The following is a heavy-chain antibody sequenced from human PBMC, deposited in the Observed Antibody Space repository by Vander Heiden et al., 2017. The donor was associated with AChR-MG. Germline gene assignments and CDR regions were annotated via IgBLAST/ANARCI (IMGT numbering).Heavy chain of an antibody. J-gene: IGHJ6*02. CDR3: AGKSPYYYYGMDV. Sequence: QVQLVQSGAEVKKPGSSVKVSCKASGGTFSSHVISWVRQAAGQGLEWMGGIIRSFGTANYAQKFQGRVTITADKTTSTAYMELSSLRSEDTAVYYCAGKSPYYYYGMDVWGQGTTVTVSS. V-gene: IGHV1-69*06. CDR2: IIRSFGTA. CDR1: GGTFSSHV.